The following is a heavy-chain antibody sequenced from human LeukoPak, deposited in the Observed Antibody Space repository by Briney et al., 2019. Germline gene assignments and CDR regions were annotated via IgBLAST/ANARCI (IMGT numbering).Heavy chain of an antibody. CDR1: GFTFYSYA. J-gene: IGHJ6*02. CDR2: ISGSGGST. CDR3: AKRHDFWSGYYFVAAPDV. Sequence: PGGSLRLYCAASGFTFYSYAMSWLRQAPGKGLEWVSAISGSGGSTYYAYSVKGRLTLSRDNSKNTLSLQMNSLRAEDTAVYYCAKRHDFWSGYYFVAAPDVWGQGTTVTVSS. D-gene: IGHD3-3*01. V-gene: IGHV3-23*01.